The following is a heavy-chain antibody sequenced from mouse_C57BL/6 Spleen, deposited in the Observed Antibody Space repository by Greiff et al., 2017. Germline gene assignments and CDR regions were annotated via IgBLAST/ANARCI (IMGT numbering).Heavy chain of an antibody. Sequence: EVQGVESGGDLVKPGGSLTLSCAASGFTFSSYGMSWVRQTPDKRLEWVATISSGGSYTYYPDSVKGRVTISRDNAKNTLYLQMSSLKSEDTAMYYCAGYDYDEGWFAYWGQGTLVTVSA. CDR1: GFTFSSYG. CDR2: ISSGGSYT. J-gene: IGHJ3*01. V-gene: IGHV5-6*01. D-gene: IGHD2-4*01. CDR3: AGYDYDEGWFAY.